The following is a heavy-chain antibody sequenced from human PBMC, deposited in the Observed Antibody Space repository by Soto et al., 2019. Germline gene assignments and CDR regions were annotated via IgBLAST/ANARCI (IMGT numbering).Heavy chain of an antibody. CDR2: IPQDGVDG. CDR3: ARDHLILPAHDFFYGSDV. Sequence: GGSLRLSCEVPGFTFSMYSMSWVRQSPGKGLEWVAKIPQDGVDGHYADSVKGRFTISRDNGKNSLYLQLNNLRAEDTAVYYCARDHLILPAHDFFYGSDVWGRGATVTVSS. J-gene: IGHJ6*02. V-gene: IGHV3-7*03. D-gene: IGHD2-21*02. CDR1: GFTFSMYS.